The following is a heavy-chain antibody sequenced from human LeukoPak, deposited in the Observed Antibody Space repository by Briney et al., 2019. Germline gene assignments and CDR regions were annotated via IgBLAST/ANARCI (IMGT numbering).Heavy chain of an antibody. CDR3: ARSKVGATIDY. V-gene: IGHV1-46*01. CDR2: INPSGGST. D-gene: IGHD1-26*01. J-gene: IGHJ4*02. Sequence: ASVNVSCKASGYTFTSYYMHWVRQAPGQGLEWMGIINPSGGSTSYAQKFQGRVTMTRDTSTSTAYMEVRSLRSDDTAVYYCARSKVGATIDYWGQGTLVTVSS. CDR1: GYTFTSYY.